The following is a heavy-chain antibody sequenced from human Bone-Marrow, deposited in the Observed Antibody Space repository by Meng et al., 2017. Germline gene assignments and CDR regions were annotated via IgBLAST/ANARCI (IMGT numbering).Heavy chain of an antibody. Sequence: GESLKISCAASGFTFSSYSMNWVRQAPGKGLEWVSSISSSSSYIYYADSVKGRFTISRDNAKNSLYLQMNSLRAEDTAVYYCARAQYSGYDKHFDYWGQGTRVT. D-gene: IGHD5-12*01. V-gene: IGHV3-21*01. CDR2: ISSSSSYI. CDR3: ARAQYSGYDKHFDY. CDR1: GFTFSSYS. J-gene: IGHJ4*02.